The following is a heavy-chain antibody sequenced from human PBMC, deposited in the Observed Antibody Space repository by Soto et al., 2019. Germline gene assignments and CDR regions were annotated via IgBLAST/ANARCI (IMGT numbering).Heavy chain of an antibody. CDR1: GFTFSNYG. V-gene: IGHV3-48*02. CDR3: ARGRNFWNVQTLSNNNRFDP. J-gene: IGHJ5*02. CDR2: ITGSSSPI. Sequence: GGSLRLSCTASGFTFSNYGMYWVRQAPGKXLEWVSYITGSSSPIYYADSVKGRFTISRDNAKNSLYLQMNSLRDEDTGVYFCARGRNFWNVQTLSNNNRFDPWGQGTLVTVSS. D-gene: IGHD3-3*01.